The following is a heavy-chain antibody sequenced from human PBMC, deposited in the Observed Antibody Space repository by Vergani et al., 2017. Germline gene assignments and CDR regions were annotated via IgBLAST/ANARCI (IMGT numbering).Heavy chain of an antibody. CDR3: ERLAAAGTSYYYYGMDV. CDR1: GGSISSYY. V-gene: IGHV4-59*08. CDR2: IYYSGST. Sequence: QVQLQESGPGLAKPSETLSLTCTVSGGSISSYYWSWIRQPPGKGLEWIGYIYYSGSTNYNPSLKSRVTISVDTSKNQFSLKLSSVTAADTAVYYCERLAAAGTSYYYYGMDVWGQGTTVTVSS. J-gene: IGHJ6*02. D-gene: IGHD6-13*01.